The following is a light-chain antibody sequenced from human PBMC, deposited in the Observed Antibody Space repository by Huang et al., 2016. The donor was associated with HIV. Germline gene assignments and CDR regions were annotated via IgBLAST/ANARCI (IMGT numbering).Light chain of an antibody. CDR3: QHLNTYPLT. J-gene: IGKJ3*01. CDR2: AAS. V-gene: IGKV1-9*01. CDR1: QGISNY. Sequence: IQLTQSPSSLSASVGDRVTITCRASQGISNYVAWYQQKPGKAPKLLLYAASTLQRGVPLRFSGSGSGTDFTLTISSLQPEDFATYYCQHLNTYPLTFGPGTKVDIK.